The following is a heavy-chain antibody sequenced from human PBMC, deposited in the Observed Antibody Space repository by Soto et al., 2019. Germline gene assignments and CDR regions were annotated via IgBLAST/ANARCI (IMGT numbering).Heavy chain of an antibody. V-gene: IGHV4-59*01. CDR3: PRGIPVSVAGREGDNWFDP. CDR1: GGSISSYY. D-gene: IGHD6-19*01. J-gene: IGHJ5*02. Sequence: QVQLQESGPGLVKPSETLSLTCTVSGGSISSYYWSWIRQPPGQGLEWIGYIYYSGSTNYNPSLKSRVTLSVDTHKNQFSLKLSSVTAADTAVYYCPRGIPVSVAGREGDNWFDPRGQGTLVTVSS. CDR2: IYYSGST.